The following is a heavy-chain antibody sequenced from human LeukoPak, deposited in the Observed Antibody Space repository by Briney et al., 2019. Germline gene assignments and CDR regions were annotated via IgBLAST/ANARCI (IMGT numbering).Heavy chain of an antibody. Sequence: GSLSLSCAASGFCFNSYWMHWVRQAPGSGLVWVSRISNDGRSTSFADSVKGRFTISRDNAKNTLYLQMNSLSAEDTAVYYCTRGREGNYGLFDSWGQGTLVTVSS. J-gene: IGHJ4*02. D-gene: IGHD3-10*01. V-gene: IGHV3-74*01. CDR1: GFCFNSYW. CDR2: ISNDGRST. CDR3: TRGREGNYGLFDS.